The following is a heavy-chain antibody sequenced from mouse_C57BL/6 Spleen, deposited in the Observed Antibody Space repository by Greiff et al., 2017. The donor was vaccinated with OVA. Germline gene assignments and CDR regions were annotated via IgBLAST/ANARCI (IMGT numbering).Heavy chain of an antibody. D-gene: IGHD2-4*01. Sequence: QVQLQQSGAELVKPGASVKMSCKASGYTFTSYWITWVKQRPGQGLEWIGDIYPGSGSTNYNEKFKSKATLTVDTSSSTAYMQLSSLTSEDAAVYYCARSYYDYDANYWGQGTTLTVSS. CDR2: IYPGSGST. J-gene: IGHJ2*01. V-gene: IGHV1-55*01. CDR3: ARSYYDYDANY. CDR1: GYTFTSYW.